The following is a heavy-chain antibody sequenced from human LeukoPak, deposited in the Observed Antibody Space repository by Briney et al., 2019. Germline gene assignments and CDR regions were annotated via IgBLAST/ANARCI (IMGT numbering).Heavy chain of an antibody. J-gene: IGHJ4*02. D-gene: IGHD3-22*01. CDR3: ASSVVIRPYYFDY. V-gene: IGHV1-69*05. Sequence: GASVKVSFKASGGTFSSYAISWVRQAPGQGLEWMGGIIPIFGTANYAQKFQGRVTITTDESTSTAYIELSSLRSEDTAVYYCASSVVIRPYYFDYWGQGTLVTVSS. CDR1: GGTFSSYA. CDR2: IIPIFGTA.